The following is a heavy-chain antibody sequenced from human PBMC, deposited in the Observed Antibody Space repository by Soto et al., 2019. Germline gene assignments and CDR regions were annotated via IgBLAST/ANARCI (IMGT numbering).Heavy chain of an antibody. Sequence: GGSLRLSCAASGFAFSGSWMHWVRQAPGKGLVWVSRINGDGSGTSYADFVKGRFTISRDDAKNTLFLQMNGLRAEDTAVYYCARGIFGSGTANDYWGQGTLVTVSS. CDR3: ARGIFGSGTANDY. CDR1: GFAFSGSW. CDR2: INGDGSGT. V-gene: IGHV3-74*01. J-gene: IGHJ4*02. D-gene: IGHD3-10*01.